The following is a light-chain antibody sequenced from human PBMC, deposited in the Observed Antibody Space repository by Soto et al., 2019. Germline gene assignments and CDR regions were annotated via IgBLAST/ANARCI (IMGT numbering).Light chain of an antibody. CDR2: EVS. J-gene: IGLJ1*01. CDR1: SSDVGSYNR. V-gene: IGLV2-18*01. Sequence: QSVLTQPPSVSGSPGQSVTISCTGTSSDVGSYNRVSWYQQPPGTAPKLMTYEVSNRPSGVPDRFSGSKSGNTASLTISGLQAEDEADYYCSLYTSSGTFVFGTGTKVTVL. CDR3: SLYTSSGTFV.